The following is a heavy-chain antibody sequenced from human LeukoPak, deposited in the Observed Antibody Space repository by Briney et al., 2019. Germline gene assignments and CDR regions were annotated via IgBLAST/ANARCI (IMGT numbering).Heavy chain of an antibody. V-gene: IGHV3-23*01. J-gene: IGHJ4*02. Sequence: GGSLRLSCAASGFAFSSYAMSWVRQAPGKGLEWVSAISGSGGSTYYADSVKGRFTISRDNSKNTLYLQMNSLRAEDTAVYYCAGGSSSIYFDYWGQGTLVTVSS. CDR2: ISGSGGST. CDR3: AGGSSSIYFDY. D-gene: IGHD6-6*01. CDR1: GFAFSSYA.